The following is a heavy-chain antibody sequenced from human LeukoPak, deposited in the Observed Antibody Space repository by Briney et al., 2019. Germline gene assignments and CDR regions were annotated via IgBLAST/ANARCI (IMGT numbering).Heavy chain of an antibody. J-gene: IGHJ3*01. D-gene: IGHD3-16*01. V-gene: IGHV4-34*01. Sequence: SETLSLTCAVFGGSFNPEYWRWIRQPPGKGLEWIGEINPSGLTNYYPSLTSRVTISVDTSESQFSLKLTSVTAADTALYYCATTGFRSIWGTYGETSDVWGQGTMVTVSS. CDR3: ATTGFRSIWGTYGETSDV. CDR2: INPSGLT. CDR1: GGSFNPEY.